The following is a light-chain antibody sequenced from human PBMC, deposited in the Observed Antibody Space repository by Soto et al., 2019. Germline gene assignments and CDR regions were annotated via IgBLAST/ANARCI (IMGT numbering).Light chain of an antibody. CDR2: DAS. J-gene: IGKJ5*01. V-gene: IGKV1-5*01. CDR1: QSISSW. CDR3: QQYNSYSVT. Sequence: DIQITHSPSTLSASVGDRVTITCRASQSISSWLAWYQQKPGKAPKLLIYDASSLESRVPSRFSGSGSGTEFTLTISSLQPDDFATYYCQQYNSYSVTFGQGTRLEIK.